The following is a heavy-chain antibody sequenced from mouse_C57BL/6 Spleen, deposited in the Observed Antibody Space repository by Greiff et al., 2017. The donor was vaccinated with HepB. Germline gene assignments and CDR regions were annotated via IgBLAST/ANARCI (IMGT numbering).Heavy chain of an antibody. CDR1: GYSFTGYY. CDR2: INPSTGGT. D-gene: IGHD2-4*01. CDR3: ARRGNYDYVSMDY. V-gene: IGHV1-42*01. J-gene: IGHJ4*01. Sequence: VQLQQSGPELVKPGASVKISCKASGYSFTGYYLNWVKQSPEKSLEWIGEINPSTGGTTYNQKFKAKATLTVDKSSSTAYMQLKSLTSEDSAVYYCARRGNYDYVSMDYWGQGTSVTVSS.